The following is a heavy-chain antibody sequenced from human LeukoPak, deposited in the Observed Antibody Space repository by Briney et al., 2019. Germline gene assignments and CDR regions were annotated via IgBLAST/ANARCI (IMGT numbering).Heavy chain of an antibody. CDR3: IRDFRSADL. CDR1: GFTFSNYW. CDR2: IYVDGRTT. V-gene: IGHV3-74*01. Sequence: GGSLKLSCAASGFTFSNYWMHWVRQPPGKGLVWVSRIYVDGRTTNYADSVKGRFTISRDSAKNTVYLEMNSLSVEDTATYYCIRDFRSADLWGQGTLVTVTS. J-gene: IGHJ5*02.